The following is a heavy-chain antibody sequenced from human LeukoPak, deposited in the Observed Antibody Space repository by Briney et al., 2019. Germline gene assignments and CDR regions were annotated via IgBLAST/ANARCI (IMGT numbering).Heavy chain of an antibody. CDR2: IYYSGST. CDR3: ARLRYGSGTYHFDY. V-gene: IGHV4-39*07. J-gene: IGHJ4*02. CDR1: GGSISSSSYY. D-gene: IGHD3-10*01. Sequence: SETLSLTCTVSGGSISSSSYYWGWIRQPPGKGLEWIGSIYYSGSTYYNPSLKSRVTISVDTSKNQFSLKLSSVTAADTAVYYCARLRYGSGTYHFDYWGQGTLVTVSS.